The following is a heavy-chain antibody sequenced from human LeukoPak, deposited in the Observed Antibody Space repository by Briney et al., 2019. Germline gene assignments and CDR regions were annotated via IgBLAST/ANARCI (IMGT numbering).Heavy chain of an antibody. V-gene: IGHV4-4*02. D-gene: IGHD3-3*01. J-gene: IGHJ3*02. CDR1: GGSISSSNW. CDR3: ARDDPFGVVIDAFDI. Sequence: PSETLSLTCAVSGGSISSSNWWSWVRQPPGKGLEWIGEIYHSGSTNYNPSLKSRVTISVDKSKNQFSLKLSSVTAADTAVYYCARDDPFGVVIDAFDIWGQGTMVTVSS. CDR2: IYHSGST.